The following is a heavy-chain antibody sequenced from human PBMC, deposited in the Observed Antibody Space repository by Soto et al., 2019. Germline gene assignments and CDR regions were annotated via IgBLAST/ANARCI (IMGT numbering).Heavy chain of an antibody. CDR2: INSDGSST. D-gene: IGHD3-22*01. V-gene: IGHV3-74*01. CDR3: ATGGSGYYPYPPGYYYCGMDV. Sequence: GGSLRLSCAASGFTFSSYWMHWVRQAPGKGLVWVSRINSDGSSTSYADSVKGRFTISRDNAKNTLYLQMNSLRAEDTAVYYCATGGSGYYPYPPGYYYCGMDVWGQGTTVTVSS. CDR1: GFTFSSYW. J-gene: IGHJ6*02.